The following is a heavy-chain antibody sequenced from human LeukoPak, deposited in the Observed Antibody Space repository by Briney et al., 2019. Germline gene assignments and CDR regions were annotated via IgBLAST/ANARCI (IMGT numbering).Heavy chain of an antibody. CDR1: GYTFSSYS. CDR2: ISVRSNYI. Sequence: GGSLRLSCATSGYTFSSYSINWVRQAPGKGLEWVSSISVRSNYIYYADSVRGRFSISRDDARDSLYLQMNSLRAEDTAVYYCVRLRRNSDTSGFYYYYDYWGQGTLVTVSS. V-gene: IGHV3-21*01. J-gene: IGHJ4*02. D-gene: IGHD3-22*01. CDR3: VRLRRNSDTSGFYYYYDY.